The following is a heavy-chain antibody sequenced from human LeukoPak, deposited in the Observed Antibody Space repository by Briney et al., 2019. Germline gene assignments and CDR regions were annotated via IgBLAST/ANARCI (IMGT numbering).Heavy chain of an antibody. J-gene: IGHJ4*02. Sequence: ASVNDSCKASVYNHISYGISSVRQAPGQGLEWMGWISAYNGNTNYAQKLQGRVTMTTDTSTRTASMELRSLRSDDTTVHYCARTPRTSMTYFGVYWGQGTLVTVSS. V-gene: IGHV1-18*04. CDR3: ARTPRTSMTYFGVY. D-gene: IGHD4-17*01. CDR1: VYNHISYG. CDR2: ISAYNGNT.